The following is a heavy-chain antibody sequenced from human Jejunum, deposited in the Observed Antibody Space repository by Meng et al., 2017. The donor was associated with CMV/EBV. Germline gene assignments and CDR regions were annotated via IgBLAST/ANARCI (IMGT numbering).Heavy chain of an antibody. J-gene: IGHJ5*02. Sequence: LVARGGVPDKPGRSLRLSWIGSGLTFSTYNMNWVRQAPGKGLEWVSSISSRSRYINYADSVKGRFTISRDNAENSLYLQMNSLRVEDTAVYYCARDIDHWGQGTLVTVSS. CDR3: ARDIDH. CDR2: ISSRSRYI. CDR1: GLTFSTYN. V-gene: IGHV3-21*01.